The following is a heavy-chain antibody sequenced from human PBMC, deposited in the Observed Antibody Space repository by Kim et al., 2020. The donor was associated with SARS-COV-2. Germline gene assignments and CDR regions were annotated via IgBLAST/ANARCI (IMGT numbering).Heavy chain of an antibody. Sequence: SETLSLTCAVYGGSFSGYYWRWIRQPPGKGLEWIGEINHSGRTNYNRSLKSRVTISVDTSKNQFSLKLTSVTAADTAVYYCARRLSNTSGWGSHYCDLWGQGTLVTVSS. CDR3: ARRLSNTSGWGSHYCDL. D-gene: IGHD3-10*01. J-gene: IGHJ4*02. V-gene: IGHV4-34*01. CDR1: GGSFSGYY. CDR2: INHSGRT.